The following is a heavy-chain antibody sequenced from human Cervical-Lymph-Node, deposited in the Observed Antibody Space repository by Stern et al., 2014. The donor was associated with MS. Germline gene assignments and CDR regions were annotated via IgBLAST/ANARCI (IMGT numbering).Heavy chain of an antibody. J-gene: IGHJ4*02. CDR1: GFSFTGHT. D-gene: IGHD4-11*01. Sequence: QVQLVESGGGVVQTGRALRISCAASGFSFTGHTMHWVRQAPGKGLEWVTSISYDVSKKQYADSVKGRFTISRDTSKNTLYLQMNSLRVEDTALYYCAREDYRNYSPHIDYWGQGTLVTVSS. CDR3: AREDYRNYSPHIDY. V-gene: IGHV3-30-3*01. CDR2: ISYDVSKK.